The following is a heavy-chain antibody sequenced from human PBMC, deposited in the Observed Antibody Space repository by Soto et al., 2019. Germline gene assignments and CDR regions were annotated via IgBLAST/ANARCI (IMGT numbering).Heavy chain of an antibody. J-gene: IGHJ2*01. V-gene: IGHV3-23*01. D-gene: IGHD2-15*01. CDR3: AKQAIVVVEAATGWYFDV. CDR2: TSGRGGST. Sequence: GGSLRLSXAASGFTFSNYAMTWVRQAPGKGLEWVSATSGRGGSTYYADSVKGRFTISRDNSKNTLYLQMNSLRVEDTAVYYCAKQAIVVVEAATGWYFDVWGRGTLVTVS. CDR1: GFTFSNYA.